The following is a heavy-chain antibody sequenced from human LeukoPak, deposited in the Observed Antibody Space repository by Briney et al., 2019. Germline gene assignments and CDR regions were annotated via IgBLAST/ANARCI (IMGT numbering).Heavy chain of an antibody. Sequence: PSETLSLTCAVYGGSFSGYYWSWIRQPPGKGLEWIGEINHSGSTNYNPSLKSRVTISVDTSKNQFSLKLNSVTAADTAVYYCARLASWYSKSLVWQGDYWGQGTMVTVSS. V-gene: IGHV4-34*01. D-gene: IGHD4-11*01. CDR3: ARLASWYSKSLVWQGDY. CDR1: GGSFSGYY. J-gene: IGHJ4*02. CDR2: INHSGST.